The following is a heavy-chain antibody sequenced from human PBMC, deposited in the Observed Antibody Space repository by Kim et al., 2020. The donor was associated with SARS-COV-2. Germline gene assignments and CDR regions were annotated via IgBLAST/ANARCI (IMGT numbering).Heavy chain of an antibody. CDR2: ISSSSSYT. J-gene: IGHJ6*02. D-gene: IGHD3-16*02. CDR3: ARVGYDYVWGSYRDYYYYYGMDV. Sequence: GGSLRRSCAASGFTFSDYYMSWIRQAPGKGLEWFSYISSSSSYTNYADSVKGRFTISRDNAKNSLYLQMNSLRAEDTAVYYCARVGYDYVWGSYRDYYYYYGMDVWGQGTTVTVSS. CDR1: GFTFSDYY. V-gene: IGHV3-11*05.